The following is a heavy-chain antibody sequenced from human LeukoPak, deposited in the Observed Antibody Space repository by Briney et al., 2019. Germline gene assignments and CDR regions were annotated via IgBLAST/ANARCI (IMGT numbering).Heavy chain of an antibody. CDR1: GFTFSNAW. CDR3: ARTTTFMWFDP. D-gene: IGHD3-16*01. V-gene: IGHV3-21*01. J-gene: IGHJ5*02. CDR2: ISSSSSYI. Sequence: GGSLRLSCATSGFTFSNAWMNWVRQAPGKGLEWVSSISSSSSYIYYADSVKGRFTISRDNAKNSLYLQMNSLRAEDTAVYYCARTTTFMWFDPWGQGTLVTVSS.